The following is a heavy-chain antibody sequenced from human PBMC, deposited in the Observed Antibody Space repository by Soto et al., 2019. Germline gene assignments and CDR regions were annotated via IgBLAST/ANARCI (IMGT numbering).Heavy chain of an antibody. CDR1: GGTFSSYA. J-gene: IGHJ4*02. CDR3: ARDGVGATTVWAGDY. D-gene: IGHD1-26*01. V-gene: IGHV1-69*06. Sequence: QVQLVQSGAEVKKPGSSVKVSCKASGGTFSSYAISWVRQAPGQGLEWMGGIIPIFGTANYAQKFQGRVKITADKSTSTAYMELSSLRSEDTAVYYCARDGVGATTVWAGDYWGQGTLVTVSS. CDR2: IIPIFGTA.